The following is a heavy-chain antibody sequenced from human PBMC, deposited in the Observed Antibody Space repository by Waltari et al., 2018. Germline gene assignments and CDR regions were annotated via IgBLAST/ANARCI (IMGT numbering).Heavy chain of an antibody. CDR1: GFTFSSYG. Sequence: EVQLLESGGGLVQPGGYLRLSCAASGFTFSSYGMSWVRQAPGRGREWVSVICSCETRTYYADTVKGRFTVSRDNSKNTLYLQMNSLRAEDTAVYYCAKRYCSGSACYFALDYWGQGTLVTVAS. J-gene: IGHJ4*02. CDR2: ICSCETRT. D-gene: IGHD2-15*01. CDR3: AKRYCSGSACYFALDY. V-gene: IGHV3-23*03.